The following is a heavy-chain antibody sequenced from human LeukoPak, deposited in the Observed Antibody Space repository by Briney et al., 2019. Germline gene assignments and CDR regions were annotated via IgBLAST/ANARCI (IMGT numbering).Heavy chain of an antibody. D-gene: IGHD6-13*01. V-gene: IGHV3-23*01. CDR1: GFTFSSYA. CDR2: ISGSGGST. Sequence: PGGSLRLSCAASGFTFSSYAMSWVRQAPGKGLEWVSAISGSGGSTYYADSVKGRFTISRDNSKNTLYLQMNSLRAEDTAVYYCAKRGGDSSSQNKGFYYYYYGMDVWGQGTTVTVSS. CDR3: AKRGGDSSSQNKGFYYYYYGMDV. J-gene: IGHJ6*02.